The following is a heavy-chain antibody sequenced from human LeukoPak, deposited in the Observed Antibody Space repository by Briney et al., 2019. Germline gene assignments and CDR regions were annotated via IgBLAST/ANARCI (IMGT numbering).Heavy chain of an antibody. CDR1: GYTFTSYG. J-gene: IGHJ4*02. V-gene: IGHV1-18*01. CDR2: ISAYNGNS. CDR3: ASGRYYDFWSGYQRLDY. D-gene: IGHD3-3*01. Sequence: VSVKVSCKASGYTFTSYGISWVRQAPGQGLEWMGWISAYNGNSNYAQKLQGRVTMTTDTSTSTAYMELRSLRSDDTAVCYCASGRYYDFWSGYQRLDYWGQGTLVTVSS.